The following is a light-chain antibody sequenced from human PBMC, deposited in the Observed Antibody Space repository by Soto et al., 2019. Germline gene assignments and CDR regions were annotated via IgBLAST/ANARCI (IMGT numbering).Light chain of an antibody. CDR3: QQYGSSPLT. J-gene: IGKJ4*01. V-gene: IGKV3-20*01. Sequence: EIVLTQTPGTLSLSPGERATLSCRASQSVSNIWLAWYQQKSGQAPRLLIYGASSRATGIPDRFSGSGSGTDFTLTISRLEPEDFAVYYCQQYGSSPLTFGGGSKVEIK. CDR1: QSVSNIW. CDR2: GAS.